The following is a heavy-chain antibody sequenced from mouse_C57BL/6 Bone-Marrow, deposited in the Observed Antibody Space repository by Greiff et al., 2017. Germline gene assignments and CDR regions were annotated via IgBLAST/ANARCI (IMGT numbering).Heavy chain of an antibody. J-gene: IGHJ3*01. CDR1: GYAFSSYW. CDR2: IYPGDGDT. D-gene: IGHD2-5*01. CDR3: ARYYSNYVTWFAY. V-gene: IGHV1-80*01. Sequence: QVQLKESGAELVKPGASVKISCKASGYAFSSYWMNWVKQRPGKGLEWIGQIYPGDGDTNYNGKFTGKATLTADKSSSTAYLQLSSLTSEDSAVYFCARYYSNYVTWFAYWGKGTLVTVSA.